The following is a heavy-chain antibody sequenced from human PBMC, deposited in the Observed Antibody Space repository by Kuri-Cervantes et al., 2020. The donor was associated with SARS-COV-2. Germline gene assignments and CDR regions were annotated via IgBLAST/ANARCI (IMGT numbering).Heavy chain of an antibody. CDR3: AKSGVGATSGGTFDY. D-gene: IGHD1-26*01. Sequence: GGSLRLSCAASGFTFSGHWIHWVRQAPGKGLVWVSRINPDGSYTNNADSVKGRFTISRDNSKNTLYLQMNSLRAEDTAVYYCAKSGVGATSGGTFDYWGQGTLVTVSS. J-gene: IGHJ4*02. V-gene: IGHV3-74*01. CDR2: INPDGSYT. CDR1: GFTFSGHW.